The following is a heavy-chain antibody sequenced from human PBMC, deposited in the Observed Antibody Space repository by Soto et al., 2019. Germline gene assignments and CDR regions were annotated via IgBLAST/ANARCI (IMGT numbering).Heavy chain of an antibody. D-gene: IGHD3-22*01. Sequence: EVQLVESGGGLVKPGGSLRLSCAASGFTFSIYSMNWVRQAPGQGLEWVSSISTSSTYIYYADSVKGRFTISRDNAKNSLYLQMNSLRAEDTAVYYCARVRHISGYNEDYFDYWGQGTLVTVSS. CDR3: ARVRHISGYNEDYFDY. V-gene: IGHV3-21*01. CDR1: GFTFSIYS. CDR2: ISTSSTYI. J-gene: IGHJ4*02.